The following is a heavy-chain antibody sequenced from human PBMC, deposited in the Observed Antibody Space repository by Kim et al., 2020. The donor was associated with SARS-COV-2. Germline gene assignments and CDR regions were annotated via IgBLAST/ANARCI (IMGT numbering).Heavy chain of an antibody. Sequence: GGSLRLSCAASGFTFSSYAMHWVRQAPGKGLEWVAVIWYDGSNKYYADSVKGRFTISRDNSKNTLYLQMNSLRAEDTAVYYCAKGISGTRYYYYGMDVWGQGTTVTVSS. J-gene: IGHJ6*02. CDR2: IWYDGSNK. V-gene: IGHV3-33*06. CDR1: GFTFSSYA. CDR3: AKGISGTRYYYYGMDV. D-gene: IGHD1-7*01.